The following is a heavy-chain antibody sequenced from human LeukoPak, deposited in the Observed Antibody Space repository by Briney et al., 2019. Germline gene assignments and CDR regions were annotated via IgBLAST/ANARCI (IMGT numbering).Heavy chain of an antibody. CDR2: YDPADGET. V-gene: IGHV1-24*01. CDR1: GYTLTELS. Sequence: GASVKVSCKVSGYTLTELSMHWVRQAPGKGLEWMGGYDPADGETIYAQKFQGRVTMTEDTSTDTAHMELSSLRSEDTAVYYCATQLSSGWPLRHLPFDYWGQGTLVTVSS. J-gene: IGHJ4*02. D-gene: IGHD3-22*01. CDR3: ATQLSSGWPLRHLPFDY.